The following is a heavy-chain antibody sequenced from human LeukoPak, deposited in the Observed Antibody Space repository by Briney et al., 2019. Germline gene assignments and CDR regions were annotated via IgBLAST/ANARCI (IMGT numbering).Heavy chain of an antibody. D-gene: IGHD5-18*01. Sequence: SETLSLTCTVSGGSISSYYWSWIRQPPGKGLEWIGYIYYSGSTNYNPSLKSRVTISVDTSKNQFSLKLSSVTAADTAVYYCARGVYSYGYGPYYYYMDVWAKGTTVTVFS. CDR3: ARGVYSYGYGPYYYYMDV. CDR1: GGSISSYY. V-gene: IGHV4-59*01. CDR2: IYYSGST. J-gene: IGHJ6*03.